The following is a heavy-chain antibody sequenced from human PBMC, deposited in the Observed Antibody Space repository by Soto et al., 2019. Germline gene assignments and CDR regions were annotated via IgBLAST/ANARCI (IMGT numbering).Heavy chain of an antibody. J-gene: IGHJ4*02. V-gene: IGHV4-34*01. CDR1: GGSFSGYY. Sequence: QVQLQQWGAGLLKPSETLSLTCAVYGGSFSGYYWSWIRQPPGKGLEWIGEINHSGSTNYNPSLKRRVTISVDTSKNQFSLKLSSVTAADTAVYYCARGMVVAATHFDYWGQGTLVTVYS. CDR3: ARGMVVAATHFDY. CDR2: INHSGST. D-gene: IGHD2-15*01.